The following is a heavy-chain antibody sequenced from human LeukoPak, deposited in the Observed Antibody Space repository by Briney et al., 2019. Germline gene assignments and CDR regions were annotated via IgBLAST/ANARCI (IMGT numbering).Heavy chain of an antibody. Sequence: SETLSLTCTVSGGSISSSSYYWGWIRQPPGKGLEWIGSIYYSGSTYYNPSLKSRVTISVDTSKNQFSLKLSSVTAADTAVYYCARLWEPYSHDYWGQGTLVTVSS. CDR3: ARLWEPYSHDY. J-gene: IGHJ4*02. D-gene: IGHD1-26*01. V-gene: IGHV4-39*01. CDR1: GGSISSSSYY. CDR2: IYYSGST.